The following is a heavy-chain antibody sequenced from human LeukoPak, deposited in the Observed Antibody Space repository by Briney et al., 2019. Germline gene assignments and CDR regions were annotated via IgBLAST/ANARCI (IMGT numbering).Heavy chain of an antibody. V-gene: IGHV1-69*01. Sequence: SVKVSCKASGGTFSSYAISWVRQAPGQGLEWMGGIIPIFGTANYAQKFQGRVTITADESTSTAYMELSSLRSEDTAVYYCARLVGATKNFDYWGQGTLVTVSS. CDR3: ARLVGATKNFDY. CDR2: IIPIFGTA. J-gene: IGHJ4*02. D-gene: IGHD1-26*01. CDR1: GGTFSSYA.